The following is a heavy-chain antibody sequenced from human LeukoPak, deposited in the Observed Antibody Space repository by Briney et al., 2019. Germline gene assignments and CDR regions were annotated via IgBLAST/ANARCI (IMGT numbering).Heavy chain of an antibody. V-gene: IGHV3-21*01. J-gene: IGHJ4*02. CDR2: ISSSSSSI. D-gene: IGHD5-24*01. Sequence: GGSLRLSCAASGFTFTDYSMNWVRQAPGKGLEWVSSISSSSSSIYYADSVKGRFTISRDNAKNSLYLQMNSLRAEDTAVYYCARDYNYFDYWGQGTLVTVPS. CDR3: ARDYNYFDY. CDR1: GFTFTDYS.